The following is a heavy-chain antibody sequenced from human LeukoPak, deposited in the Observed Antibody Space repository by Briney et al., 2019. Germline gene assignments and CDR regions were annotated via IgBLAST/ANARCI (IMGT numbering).Heavy chain of an antibody. Sequence: GGSLRLSCAASGSTVSSNYMSWVRQAPGKGLEWVSIIYSDGSTYYADSVKGRFTISRDNSKNTLYLQMNSLRAEDTAVYYCARGLYYYDSSGYLYFWGQGTLVTVSS. J-gene: IGHJ4*02. CDR3: ARGLYYYDSSGYLYF. CDR1: GSTVSSNY. V-gene: IGHV3-53*01. D-gene: IGHD3-22*01. CDR2: IYSDGST.